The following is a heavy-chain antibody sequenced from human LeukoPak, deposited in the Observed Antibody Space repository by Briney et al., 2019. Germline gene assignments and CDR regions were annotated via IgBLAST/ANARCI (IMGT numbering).Heavy chain of an antibody. V-gene: IGHV7-4-1*02. J-gene: IGHJ3*02. CDR3: ATHGVVVAATGAFDI. Sequence: ASVKVSCKASGYIFTGYYMHWVRQAPGQGLEWMGWINTNTGNPTYAQGFTGRFVFSLDTSVSTAYLQISSLKAEDTAVYYCATHGVVVAATGAFDIWGQGTMVTVSS. D-gene: IGHD2-15*01. CDR2: INTNTGNP. CDR1: GYIFTGYY.